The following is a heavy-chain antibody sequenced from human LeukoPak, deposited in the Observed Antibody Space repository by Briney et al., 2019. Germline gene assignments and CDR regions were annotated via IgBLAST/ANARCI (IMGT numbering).Heavy chain of an antibody. Sequence: PGGSLRLSCAASGFTFSGYAMSWVRQVPGKGLEWVSGISGSGGSTHYADSVKGRFTISRDNSKNTLYLQVNSLRVEDTAVYYCAKIDHLYCSGGSCYPALFDYWGQGTLVTVSS. CDR1: GFTFSGYA. D-gene: IGHD2-15*01. J-gene: IGHJ4*02. CDR3: AKIDHLYCSGGSCYPALFDY. V-gene: IGHV3-23*01. CDR2: ISGSGGST.